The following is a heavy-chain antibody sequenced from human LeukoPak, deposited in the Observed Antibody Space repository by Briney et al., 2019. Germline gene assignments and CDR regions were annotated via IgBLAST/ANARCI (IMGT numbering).Heavy chain of an antibody. CDR3: AGRGVVTASPNY. Sequence: SETLSLTCTVSGGSISSSSYYWGWIRQPPGKGLEWIGSIYYSGSTYYNPSLKSRVTISVDTSKNQFSLKLSSVTAADTAVYYCAGRGVVTASPNYWGQGTLVTVSS. D-gene: IGHD2-21*02. J-gene: IGHJ4*02. CDR2: IYYSGST. V-gene: IGHV4-39*07. CDR1: GGSISSSSYY.